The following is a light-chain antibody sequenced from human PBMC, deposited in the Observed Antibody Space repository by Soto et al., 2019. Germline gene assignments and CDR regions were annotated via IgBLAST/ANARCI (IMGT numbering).Light chain of an antibody. J-gene: IGKJ1*01. Sequence: DIQMTQSPSSLSASVGDTVPMTCRASQSISPYLNWYQQKPGKAPKFLISAASTLQSGVPSRFSGSGSGTDFTLTISSLQPEDFATYYCQQSYSNPRTFGQRTKVDIK. CDR2: AAS. V-gene: IGKV1-39*01. CDR1: QSISPY. CDR3: QQSYSNPRT.